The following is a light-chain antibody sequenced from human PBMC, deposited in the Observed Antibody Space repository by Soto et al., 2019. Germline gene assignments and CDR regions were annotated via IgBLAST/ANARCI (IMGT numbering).Light chain of an antibody. CDR3: QQYTTSPFT. CDR2: GAS. Sequence: EIVLTQSRGTLSLSPGERATLYCRASQSVGSNYIAWYQQKPGQAPRVLIYGASSRATGIPDRFSGSGSGADFTLTISRLEPEDFAVYYCQQYTTSPFTFGPGTNVDIK. CDR1: QSVGSNY. J-gene: IGKJ3*01. V-gene: IGKV3-20*01.